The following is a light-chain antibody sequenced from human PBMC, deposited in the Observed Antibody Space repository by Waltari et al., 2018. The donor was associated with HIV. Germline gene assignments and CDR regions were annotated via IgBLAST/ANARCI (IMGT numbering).Light chain of an antibody. J-gene: IGLJ3*02. CDR3: QSYDSSLSGWV. CDR1: RSNSGAGYD. V-gene: IGLV1-40*01. Sequence: QSVLTQPPSVSGAPGQRVTISCTGSRSNSGAGYDIHWYQPLPGTAPKLLIYGNSNRPSGVPDRFSGSKSGTSASLAITGLQAEDEADYYCQSYDSSLSGWVFGGGTKLTVL. CDR2: GNS.